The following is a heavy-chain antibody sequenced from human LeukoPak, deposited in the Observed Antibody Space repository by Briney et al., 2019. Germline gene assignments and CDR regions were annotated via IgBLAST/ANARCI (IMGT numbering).Heavy chain of an antibody. D-gene: IGHD6-19*01. CDR3: AKSMTLQWRGFFDL. J-gene: IGHJ2*01. CDR1: GFTFSTYA. V-gene: IGHV3-23*01. Sequence: QAGGSLRLSCAASGFTFSTYAMSWVRQAPGKGLEWVSTISDGGANTYYADSVRGRFTISRDNSKNTLYLQKNSLRADDTAIYYCAKSMTLQWRGFFDLWGRGTHVTVSS. CDR2: ISDGGANT.